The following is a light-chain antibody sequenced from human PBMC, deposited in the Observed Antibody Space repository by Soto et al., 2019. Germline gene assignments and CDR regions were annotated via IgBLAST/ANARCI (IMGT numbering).Light chain of an antibody. V-gene: IGLV2-14*01. CDR3: NSYTTSTTLVL. CDR2: EVS. J-gene: IGLJ2*01. CDR1: SSDVGAHNY. Sequence: SALTQPASVSGSPGQSITISCTGTSSDVGAHNYVSWYQQHPGKAPKLMIYEVSNRPSGVSNRFSGSKSGNTASLTISGLQAEDEADYYCNSYTTSTTLVLFGGGTKLTVL.